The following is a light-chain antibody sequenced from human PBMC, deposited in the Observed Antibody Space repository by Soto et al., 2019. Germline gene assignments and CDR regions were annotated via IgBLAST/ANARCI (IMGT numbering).Light chain of an antibody. CDR1: QSISSW. CDR3: QQYNSYSQGT. CDR2: DAS. V-gene: IGKV1-5*01. J-gene: IGKJ2*01. Sequence: DIQMTQSPSTLSASVGDRVTITCRASQSISSWLAWYQQKPGKAPKLLIYDASSLESGVPSRFSGSGSGTEFTLTFSSLQPDDFATYYCQQYNSYSQGTFGQGTKLEIK.